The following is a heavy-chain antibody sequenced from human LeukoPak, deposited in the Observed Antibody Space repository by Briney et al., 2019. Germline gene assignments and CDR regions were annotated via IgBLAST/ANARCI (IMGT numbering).Heavy chain of an antibody. CDR3: ARENYSYGYFDY. D-gene: IGHD5-18*01. CDR2: IYSGGSK. V-gene: IGHV3-53*01. J-gene: IGHJ4*02. Sequence: PGGSLRLSCAASGFTVSSNYMSWVRQAPGKGLEWVSVIYSGGSKYYADSVKGRFTISRDNSKNTLYLQMNSLRAEDTAVYYCARENYSYGYFDYWGQGTLVTVSS. CDR1: GFTVSSNY.